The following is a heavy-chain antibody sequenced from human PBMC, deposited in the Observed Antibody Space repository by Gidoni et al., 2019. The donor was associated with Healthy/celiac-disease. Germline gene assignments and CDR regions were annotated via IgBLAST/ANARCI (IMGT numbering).Heavy chain of an antibody. CDR1: GGSFSGYY. CDR2: INHSGST. D-gene: IGHD2-2*01. J-gene: IGHJ3*02. CDR3: ARRDIVVVPAAMPYAFDI. Sequence: QVQLQQWGAGLLKPSETLSLTCAVYGGSFSGYYWSWIRQPPGKGLEWIGEINHSGSTNYNPSLKSRVTISVDTSKNQFSLKLSSVTAADTAVYYCARRDIVVVPAAMPYAFDIWGQGTMVTVSS. V-gene: IGHV4-34*01.